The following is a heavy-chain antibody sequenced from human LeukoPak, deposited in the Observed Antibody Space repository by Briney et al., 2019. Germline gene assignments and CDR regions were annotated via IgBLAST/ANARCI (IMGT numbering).Heavy chain of an antibody. D-gene: IGHD2-2*01. V-gene: IGHV3-53*05. J-gene: IGHJ5*02. CDR2: IYPGGDI. CDR3: AESDIIVVSDAKGNWFDT. Sequence: GGSLRLSCAASEVTVTSNYLSWVRQAPGKGLQWVSVIYPGGDIYYSDSVKGRFIISRDNSKNTLYLQMNNLRTEDMAVYYCAESDIIVVSDAKGNWFDTWGQGSLVTVSS. CDR1: EVTVTSNY.